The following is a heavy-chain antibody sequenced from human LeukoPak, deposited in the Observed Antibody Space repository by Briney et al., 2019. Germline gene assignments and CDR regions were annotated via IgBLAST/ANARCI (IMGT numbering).Heavy chain of an antibody. Sequence: PGGSLRLSCVASGFIFSHYGMHWVRQAPGKGLEWVAVIWSDGSNRFYADSVKGRFTISRDNSQNTVSLEMNSLRVDDTAIYYCARDAQRGFDYSNSLKYWGHGTLVTVSS. J-gene: IGHJ4*01. CDR3: ARDAQRGFDYSNSLKY. D-gene: IGHD4-11*01. CDR2: IWSDGSNR. CDR1: GFIFSHYG. V-gene: IGHV3-33*01.